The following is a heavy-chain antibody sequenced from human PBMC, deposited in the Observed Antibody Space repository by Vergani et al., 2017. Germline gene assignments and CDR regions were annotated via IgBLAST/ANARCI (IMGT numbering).Heavy chain of an antibody. J-gene: IGHJ5*02. CDR2: VIPIFGTA. CDR1: GGTFSSYA. V-gene: IGHV1-69*01. CDR3: ARKIFGVVSNWFDP. D-gene: IGHD3-3*01. Sequence: QVQLVQSGAEVKKPGSSVKVSCKASGGTFSSYAISWVRQAPGQGLEWMGGVIPIFGTANYAQQFQGRVTITADESTSTAYMELSSLRSEDTAVYYCARKIFGVVSNWFDPWGQGTLVTVSS.